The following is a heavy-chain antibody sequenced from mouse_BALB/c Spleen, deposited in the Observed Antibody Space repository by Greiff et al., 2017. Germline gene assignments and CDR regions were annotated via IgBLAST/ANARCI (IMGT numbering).Heavy chain of an antibody. D-gene: IGHD2-14*01. J-gene: IGHJ4*01. CDR1: GFTFSSYG. CDR3: ATYRYDVYAMDD. Sequence: EVKLMESGGGLVQPGGSLKLSCAASGFTFSSYGMSWVRQTPDKRLELVATINSNGGSTYYPDSVKGRFTISRDNAKNTLYLQMSSLKSEDTAMYYCATYRYDVYAMDDWGQGTSVTVSS. CDR2: INSNGGST. V-gene: IGHV5-6-3*01.